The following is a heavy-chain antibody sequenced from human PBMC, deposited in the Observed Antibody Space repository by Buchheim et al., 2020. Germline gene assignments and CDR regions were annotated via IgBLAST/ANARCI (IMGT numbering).Heavy chain of an antibody. V-gene: IGHV3-15*07. Sequence: EVQLVESGGGLVKPGGSLRVSCAASGFTFSNAWMNWVRQAPGKGLEWVGRIESKTDGGTTDYAAPVKGRFTISRDDSKNTLYLQMNSLKTEDTAVYHCTKVRNSGWYWGQGTL. CDR2: IESKTDGGTT. CDR1: GFTFSNAW. CDR3: TKVRNSGWY. J-gene: IGHJ4*02. D-gene: IGHD6-19*01.